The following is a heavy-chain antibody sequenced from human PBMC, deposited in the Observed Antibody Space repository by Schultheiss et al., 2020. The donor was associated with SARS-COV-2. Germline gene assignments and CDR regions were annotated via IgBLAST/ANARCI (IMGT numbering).Heavy chain of an antibody. CDR1: GFTFSSYW. D-gene: IGHD6-19*01. J-gene: IGHJ4*02. V-gene: IGHV3-21*05. CDR3: ARDLDSSGWYDY. CDR2: ISSSSSYI. Sequence: GGSLRLSCAASGFTFSSYWMHWVRQAPGKGLEWVSYISSSSSYIYYADSVKGRFTISRDNAKNSLYLQMNSLRAEDTAVYYCARDLDSSGWYDYWGQGTLVTVSS.